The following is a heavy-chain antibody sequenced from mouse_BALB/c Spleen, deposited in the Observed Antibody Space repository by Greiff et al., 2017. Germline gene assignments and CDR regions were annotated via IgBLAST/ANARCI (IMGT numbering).Heavy chain of an antibody. V-gene: IGHV5-6-5*01. Sequence: EVKLMESGGGLVKPGGSLKLSCAASGFTFSIYAMSWVRQTPEKRLEWVASISSGGSTYYPDSVKGRFTISRDNARNILYLQMSSPRSEDTAMYYCARAGYDYDGSWFAYWGQGTLVTVSA. CDR1: GFTFSIYA. D-gene: IGHD2-4*01. CDR2: ISSGGST. J-gene: IGHJ3*01. CDR3: ARAGYDYDGSWFAY.